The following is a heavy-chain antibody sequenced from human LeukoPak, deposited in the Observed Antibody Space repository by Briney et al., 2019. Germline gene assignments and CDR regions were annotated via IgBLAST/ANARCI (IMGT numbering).Heavy chain of an antibody. Sequence: GGSLRLSCAASGFIFSNYWMTWVRQAPGKGRGWVANIKQDGSEKNYVDSVKGRFTISRDNAKKSLYLLMDSLRAEDTAVYYCAGPPQAGPFDYWGQGTLVTVSS. CDR2: IKQDGSEK. CDR1: GFIFSNYW. V-gene: IGHV3-7*01. CDR3: AGPPQAGPFDY. D-gene: IGHD6-19*01. J-gene: IGHJ4*02.